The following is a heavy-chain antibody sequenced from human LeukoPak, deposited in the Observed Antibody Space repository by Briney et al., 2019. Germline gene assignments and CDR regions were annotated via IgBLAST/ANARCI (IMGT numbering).Heavy chain of an antibody. CDR3: ARGVRSGGGGFDP. D-gene: IGHD2-15*01. V-gene: IGHV4-31*03. Sequence: SETLSLTCTVSGGSISSGVYYWSWIRQHPGKGLEWIGYIYYSGSTYYNPSLKSRVTISVDTSKNQFSLKLSSVTAADTAVYYCARGVRSGGGGFDPWGQGTLVTVSS. J-gene: IGHJ5*02. CDR1: GGSISSGVYY. CDR2: IYYSGST.